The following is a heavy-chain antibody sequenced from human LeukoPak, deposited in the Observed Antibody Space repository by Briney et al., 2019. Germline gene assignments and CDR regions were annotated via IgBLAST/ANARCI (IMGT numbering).Heavy chain of an antibody. CDR3: AKTYGHFDD. V-gene: IGHV3-21*01. J-gene: IGHJ4*02. CDR2: ITSSSSYI. CDR1: GFTLTSYT. Sequence: PGGSLRLSCAASGFTLTSYTMNWVRQAPGKGLEWVSSITSSSSYIYYADSVKGRFTISRDNAKNSLYLQMTSLRVEDTAVYYCAKTYGHFDDWGQGTLVTVSS. D-gene: IGHD4-17*01.